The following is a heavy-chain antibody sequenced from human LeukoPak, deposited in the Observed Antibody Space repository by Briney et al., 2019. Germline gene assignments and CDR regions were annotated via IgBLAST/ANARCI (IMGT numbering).Heavy chain of an antibody. D-gene: IGHD2-21*02. Sequence: GSLRLSCAASGFTFSSYWMSWVRQAPGKGLEWVANIKQDGSEKYYVDSVKGRFTISRDNAKNSLYLQMNSLRAEDTAVYYCARDLLFFSGYDDYWGQGTLVTVSS. CDR3: ARDLLFFSGYDDY. J-gene: IGHJ4*02. V-gene: IGHV3-7*03. CDR2: IKQDGSEK. CDR1: GFTFSSYW.